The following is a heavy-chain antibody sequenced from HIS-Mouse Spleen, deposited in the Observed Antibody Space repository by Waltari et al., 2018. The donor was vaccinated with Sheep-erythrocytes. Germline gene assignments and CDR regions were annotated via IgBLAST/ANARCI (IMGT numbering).Heavy chain of an antibody. CDR1: GFTFSSYA. CDR3: AKGYCSSTSCYTNYYYGMDV. Sequence: EVQLLESGGGLVQPGGSLRLSCAASGFTFSSYAMSWVRQAPGKGLEWVSAISGSGGSTYYADSVKGRFTISRDNSKNTLYLKMNSLRAEDTAVYYCAKGYCSSTSCYTNYYYGMDVWGQGTTVTVSS. V-gene: IGHV3-23*01. D-gene: IGHD2-2*02. CDR2: ISGSGGST. J-gene: IGHJ6*02.